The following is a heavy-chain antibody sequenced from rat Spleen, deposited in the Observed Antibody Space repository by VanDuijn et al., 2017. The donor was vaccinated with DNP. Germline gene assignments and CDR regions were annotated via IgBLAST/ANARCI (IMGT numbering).Heavy chain of an antibody. J-gene: IGHJ2*01. D-gene: IGHD1-5*01. Sequence: EVQLVESGGGLVEPGRSLKLSCVASGFSFRNYYMAWVRQTPTRGLEWVASISSSGGSTYYRDSVKGRFTISRDNAKSTLYLQMDSLRSEDTATYYCARWTLNNLDYWGQGVMVTVSS. CDR2: ISSSGGST. V-gene: IGHV5-27*01. CDR3: ARWTLNNLDY. CDR1: GFSFRNYY.